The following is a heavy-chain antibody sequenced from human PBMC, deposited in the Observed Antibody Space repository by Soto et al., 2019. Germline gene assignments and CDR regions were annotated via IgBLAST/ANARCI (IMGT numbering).Heavy chain of an antibody. CDR3: ARDGGAY. Sequence: QVQLVESGGGVVQPGRSLRLSCAASGFTFSSYAMHWVRRAPGKGLEWMAVMSYDGSNKYYADSVKGRFTISRDNSKNTLYLQMNSLRPEDTALYYCARDGGAYLGQGPLVIVSS. J-gene: IGHJ4*02. CDR2: MSYDGSNK. V-gene: IGHV3-30-3*01. CDR1: GFTFSSYA. D-gene: IGHD3-16*01.